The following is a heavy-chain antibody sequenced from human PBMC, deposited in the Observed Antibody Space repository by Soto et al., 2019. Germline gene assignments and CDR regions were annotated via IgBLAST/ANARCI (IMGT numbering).Heavy chain of an antibody. CDR1: GFTFSNAW. CDR2: IKSKTDGGTT. Sequence: GGSLRLSCAASGFTFSNAWMNWVRQAPGKGLEWVGRIKSKTDGGTTDYAAPVKGRFTISRDDSKNTLYLQMNSLKTEDTAVYYCTTDMYSSSRVFDYWGQGTLVTVSS. J-gene: IGHJ4*02. V-gene: IGHV3-15*07. CDR3: TTDMYSSSRVFDY. D-gene: IGHD6-6*01.